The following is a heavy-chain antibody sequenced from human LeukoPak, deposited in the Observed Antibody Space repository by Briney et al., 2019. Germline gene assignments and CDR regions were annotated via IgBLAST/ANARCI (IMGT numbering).Heavy chain of an antibody. Sequence: ASVKVSCKVSGYTLTELSMHWVRQAPGKGLEWMGGFDPEDGETIYAQKFQGRVTMTEDTSTDTAYMELSSLRSEDTAVYYCAAYDSSGYYLASIDYWGQGTLVTVSS. V-gene: IGHV1-24*01. CDR2: FDPEDGET. CDR1: GYTLTELS. J-gene: IGHJ4*02. CDR3: AAYDSSGYYLASIDY. D-gene: IGHD3-22*01.